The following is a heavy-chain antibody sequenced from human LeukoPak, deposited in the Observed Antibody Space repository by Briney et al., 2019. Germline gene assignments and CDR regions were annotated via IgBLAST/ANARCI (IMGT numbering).Heavy chain of an antibody. Sequence: GESLKISCKGSGYNFNTYWIGWVRQMPGKGLEWMGIIYPGDSDTRCSPSFQGQVTISADKSISTVYLRWSSLKASDTAMYYCARRTGVSGPIDYWGPGTLVTVSS. V-gene: IGHV5-51*01. J-gene: IGHJ4*02. CDR2: IYPGDSDT. CDR3: ARRTGVSGPIDY. CDR1: GYNFNTYW. D-gene: IGHD3-3*01.